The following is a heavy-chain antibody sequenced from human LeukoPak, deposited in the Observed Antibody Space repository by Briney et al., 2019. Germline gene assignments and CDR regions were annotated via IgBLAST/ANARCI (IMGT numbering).Heavy chain of an antibody. Sequence: GGSLRLSCAASGFTVRSNYMSWVRQAPGKGLEWVSSISVGGTRTSYAHSVHGRFTISRDNSKNTLYLQINSLRAEDRAVYYCAKEQTSSGFFDYWGQGTLVTVSS. CDR1: GFTVRSNY. CDR2: ISVGGTRT. J-gene: IGHJ4*02. CDR3: AKEQTSSGFFDY. V-gene: IGHV3-23*01. D-gene: IGHD2-2*01.